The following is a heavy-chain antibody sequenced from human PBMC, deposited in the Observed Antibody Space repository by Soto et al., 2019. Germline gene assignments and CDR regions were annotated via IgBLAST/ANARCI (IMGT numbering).Heavy chain of an antibody. V-gene: IGHV4-31*03. CDR1: GGSISSGGYY. CDR3: ASHYYCSAYGMDV. D-gene: IGHD3-10*01. J-gene: IGHJ6*02. Sequence: QVQLQESGPGLVKPSQTLSLTCTVSGGSISSGGYYWSWIRQHPGKGLEWIGYIYYSGSTYYNPSLQNRVTISVDTSKNQFSLKLSSVTAADTAVYYCASHYYCSAYGMDVWGQGTTVTVSS. CDR2: IYYSGST.